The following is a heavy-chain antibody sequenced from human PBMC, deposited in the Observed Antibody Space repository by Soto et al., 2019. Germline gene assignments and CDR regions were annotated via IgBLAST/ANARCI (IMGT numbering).Heavy chain of an antibody. J-gene: IGHJ6*02. CDR2: ISYDGSNK. CDR3: ARDLDPYDYVWGSSYGMDV. D-gene: IGHD3-16*01. V-gene: IGHV3-30-3*01. Sequence: GGSLRLSCAASGFTFSSYAMHWVRQAPGKGLEWVAVISYDGSNKYYADSVKGRFTISRDNSKNTLYLQMNSLRAEDTAVYYCARDLDPYDYVWGSSYGMDVWGQGTTVTVSS. CDR1: GFTFSSYA.